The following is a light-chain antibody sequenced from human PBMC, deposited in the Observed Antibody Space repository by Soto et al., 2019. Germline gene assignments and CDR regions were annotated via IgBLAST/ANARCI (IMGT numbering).Light chain of an antibody. V-gene: IGKV3-20*01. CDR1: QSVSSNY. J-gene: IGKJ5*01. Sequence: EIVLTQSPVTLSLSPGDRVTLSCRASQSVSSNYLAWYQQKPGQAPRLLIYGASSRATGIPDRFSGSGSGTDFTLTISRLEPEDFAVYYCQQYGSSPTTFGQGTRLEIK. CDR3: QQYGSSPTT. CDR2: GAS.